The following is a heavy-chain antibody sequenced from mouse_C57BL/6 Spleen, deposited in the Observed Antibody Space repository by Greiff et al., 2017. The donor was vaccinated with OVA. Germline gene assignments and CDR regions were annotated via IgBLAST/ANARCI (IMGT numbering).Heavy chain of an antibody. D-gene: IGHD2-4*01. CDR3: ATTYDYDGFAY. V-gene: IGHV1-54*01. CDR1: GYAFTNYL. Sequence: QVQLQQSGAELVRPGTSVKVSCKASGYAFTNYLIEWVKQRPGQGLEWIGVINPGSGGTNYNEKFKGKATLTADKSSSTAYMQLSSLTSEDSAVYFCATTYDYDGFAYWGLGTLVTVSA. CDR2: INPGSGGT. J-gene: IGHJ3*01.